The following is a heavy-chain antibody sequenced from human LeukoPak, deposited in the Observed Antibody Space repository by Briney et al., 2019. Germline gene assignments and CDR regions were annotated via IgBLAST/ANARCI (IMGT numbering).Heavy chain of an antibody. J-gene: IGHJ4*02. Sequence: SVKLSCAASGVTFSSYAISWVRQAPGQGLEWIGGIIPIFSTANYAQKFQGRVTITEDKSTSTGYMEMSSLRPEETAVYYCARVSGYCSSTSCTSFDYWGKGTLVTVSS. CDR1: GVTFSSYA. CDR2: IIPIFSTA. V-gene: IGHV1-69*06. D-gene: IGHD2-2*01. CDR3: ARVSGYCSSTSCTSFDY.